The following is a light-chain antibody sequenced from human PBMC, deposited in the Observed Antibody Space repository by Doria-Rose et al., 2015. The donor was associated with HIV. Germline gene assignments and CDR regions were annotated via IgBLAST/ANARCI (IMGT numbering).Light chain of an antibody. J-gene: IGKJ1*01. CDR2: DGS. CDR1: QSFSSTY. V-gene: IGKV3-20*01. CDR3: HQYGTSWT. Sequence: LTQSPGTLSLSPGERATLSCRASQSFSSTYLAWYQQQPGQAPSLLIYDGSTRATGIPDRFSASGSGTDFTLTINRLEPEDFALYYCHQYGTSWTFGQGTKVEI.